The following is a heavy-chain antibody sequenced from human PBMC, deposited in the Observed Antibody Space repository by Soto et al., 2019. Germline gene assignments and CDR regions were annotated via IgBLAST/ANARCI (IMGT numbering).Heavy chain of an antibody. V-gene: IGHV1-8*01. CDR2: MNPNSCNT. CDR1: GYTFTSYD. J-gene: IGHJ5*01. CDR3: ARLIGNSWLDS. D-gene: IGHD3-16*01. Sequence: GASVKVSCKAYGYTFTSYDINWVRQATGQGLERMGWMNPNSCNTGYPHKFQGRVTMTRNPSNNQVSLQLNSVIPYDTAVYYCARLIGNSWLDSWGQGTLVTVSS.